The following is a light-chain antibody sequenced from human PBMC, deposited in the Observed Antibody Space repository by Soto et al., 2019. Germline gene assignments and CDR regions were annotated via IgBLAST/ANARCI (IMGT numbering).Light chain of an antibody. CDR3: QQYNNWPRT. V-gene: IGKV3-15*01. Sequence: EIVMTQSPGTLSVSPGERATLSCRASQSVSSYLAWYQQKPGQAPSLLIYGASTRATGIPARFSGSGSGTDFTLTISSLQSEDFAVYYCQQYNNWPRTFGQGTKVEIK. CDR1: QSVSSY. J-gene: IGKJ1*01. CDR2: GAS.